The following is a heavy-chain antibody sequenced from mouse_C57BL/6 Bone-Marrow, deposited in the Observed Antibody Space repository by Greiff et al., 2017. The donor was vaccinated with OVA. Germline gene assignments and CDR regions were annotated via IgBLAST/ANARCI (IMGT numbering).Heavy chain of an antibody. CDR2: ISYDGSN. J-gene: IGHJ2*01. V-gene: IGHV3-6*01. CDR1: GYSITSGYY. CDR3: ARRDYYGDY. Sequence: EVQLQESGPGLVKPSQSLSLTCSVTGYSITSGYYWNWIRQFPGNKLEWMGYISYDGSNNYNPSLKNRISITRDTSKNQFFLKLNSVTTEDTATYYCARRDYYGDYWGQGTTLTVSS.